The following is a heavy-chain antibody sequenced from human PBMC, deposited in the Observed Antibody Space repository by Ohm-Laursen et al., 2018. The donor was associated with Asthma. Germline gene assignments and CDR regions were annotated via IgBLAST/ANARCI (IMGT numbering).Heavy chain of an antibody. CDR3: ARHGRGDYYDSSGYYYDY. V-gene: IGHV4-39*01. CDR1: GGSISSSSYY. D-gene: IGHD3-22*01. Sequence: TLSLTCTVSGGSISSSSYYWGWIRQPPGKGLEWIGSIYYSGSTYYNPSLKSRVTISVDTSKNQFSLKLSSVTAADTAVYYCARHGRGDYYDSSGYYYDYWGQGTLVTVSS. CDR2: IYYSGST. J-gene: IGHJ4*02.